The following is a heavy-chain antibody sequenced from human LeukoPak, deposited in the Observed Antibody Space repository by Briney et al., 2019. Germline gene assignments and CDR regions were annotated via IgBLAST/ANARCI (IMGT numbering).Heavy chain of an antibody. CDR1: GGSISSYY. Sequence: PSQTLSLTCTVSGGSISSYYWSWIRQPPGKGLEWIGYIYYSGSTNYNPSLKSRVTISVDTSKNQFSLKLSSVTAADTAVYYCASQTSIAAAGYYYYYMDVWGKGTTVTVSS. CDR2: IYYSGST. J-gene: IGHJ6*03. CDR3: ASQTSIAAAGYYYYYMDV. D-gene: IGHD6-13*01. V-gene: IGHV4-59*01.